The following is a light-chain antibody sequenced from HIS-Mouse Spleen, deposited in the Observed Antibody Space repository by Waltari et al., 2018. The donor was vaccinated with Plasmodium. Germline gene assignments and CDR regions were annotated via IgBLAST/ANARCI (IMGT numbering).Light chain of an antibody. Sequence: DILLTQSPATMSVSAGERSPLSCRASKSVSSYLAWYQQKPGQAPRLLIYDASNRATGIPARFSGSGSGTDFTLTISSLEPEDFAVYYCQQRSNWPLTFGGGTKVEIK. V-gene: IGKV3-11*01. CDR1: KSVSSY. J-gene: IGKJ4*01. CDR3: QQRSNWPLT. CDR2: DAS.